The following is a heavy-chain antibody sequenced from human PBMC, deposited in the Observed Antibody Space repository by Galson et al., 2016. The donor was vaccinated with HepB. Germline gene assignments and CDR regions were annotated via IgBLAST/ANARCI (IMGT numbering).Heavy chain of an antibody. CDR3: AKGRPGPGPHRLVTLNYYFDY. J-gene: IGHJ4*02. CDR2: ISHSGAST. CDR1: GFTFRSYA. V-gene: IGHV3-23*01. D-gene: IGHD6-19*01. Sequence: SLRLSCAASGFTFRSYAMGWVRQAPGKGLEWVSAISHSGASTFYADSVKGRFTISRDNSKNTLSLQMNSLRVEDTAVYYCAKGRPGPGPHRLVTLNYYFDYWGQGSLVTVSS.